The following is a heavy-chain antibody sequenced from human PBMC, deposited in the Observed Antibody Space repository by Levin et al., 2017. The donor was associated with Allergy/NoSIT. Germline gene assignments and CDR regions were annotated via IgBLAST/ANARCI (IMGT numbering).Heavy chain of an antibody. CDR3: TTEHDYGDYTNCFES. CDR1: GFSFSNAW. V-gene: IGHV3-15*07. Sequence: KSSETLSLTCGASGFSFSNAWMNWVRQTPGKGLEWVGRIKSKSDGGTTDYAAPVKDRFIISRDDSKSTLFLQMNSLKTEDTAVYYCTTEHDYGDYTNCFESWGQGTLVTVSS. J-gene: IGHJ5*01. D-gene: IGHD4-17*01. CDR2: IKSKSDGGTT.